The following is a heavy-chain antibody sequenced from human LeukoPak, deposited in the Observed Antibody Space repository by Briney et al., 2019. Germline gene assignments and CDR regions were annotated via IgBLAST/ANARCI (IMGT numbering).Heavy chain of an antibody. D-gene: IGHD5-12*01. CDR2: IIPIFGTA. J-gene: IGHJ4*02. CDR1: GGTFSSYA. V-gene: IGHV1-69*13. CDR3: ARLISGYSGYDSRVSDY. Sequence: SVKVSCKASGGTFSSYAISWVRQAPGQGLEWMGGIIPIFGTANYAQKFQGRVTITADESTSTAYMELSSLRSEDTAVYYCARLISGYSGYDSRVSDYWGQGTLVTVSS.